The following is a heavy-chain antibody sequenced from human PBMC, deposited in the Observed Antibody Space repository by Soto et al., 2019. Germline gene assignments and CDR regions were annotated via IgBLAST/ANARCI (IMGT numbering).Heavy chain of an antibody. Sequence: SVKVSCKASGGTFSSYAISWVRQAPGQGLEWMGGIIPIFGTANYAQKFQGRVAITADESTSTAYMELSSLRSEDTAVYYCARVQQLVRGSFDYWCQGTLVTVSS. J-gene: IGHJ4*02. CDR2: IIPIFGTA. V-gene: IGHV1-69*13. D-gene: IGHD6-13*01. CDR3: ARVQQLVRGSFDY. CDR1: GGTFSSYA.